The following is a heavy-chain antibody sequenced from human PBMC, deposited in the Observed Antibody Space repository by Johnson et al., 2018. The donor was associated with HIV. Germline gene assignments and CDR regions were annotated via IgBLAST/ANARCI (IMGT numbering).Heavy chain of an antibody. D-gene: IGHD3-10*01. Sequence: VQLVESGGGLVQPWGSLRLSCAASGFAVSSNYMSWVRQAPGKGLEWVSVIYSGGSTYYADSVKGRFTISRDNSKNTLYLQVNSLRAEDTAVYYCARTPTFTRTFDIWGQGTMVTVSS. V-gene: IGHV3-66*01. J-gene: IGHJ3*02. CDR3: ARTPTFTRTFDI. CDR2: IYSGGST. CDR1: GFAVSSNY.